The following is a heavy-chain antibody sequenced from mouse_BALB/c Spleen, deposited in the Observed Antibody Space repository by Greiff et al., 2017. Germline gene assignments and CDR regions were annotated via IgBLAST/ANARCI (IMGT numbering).Heavy chain of an antibody. V-gene: IGHV1-7*01. J-gene: IGHJ4*01. Sequence: QVQLQQSGTELAKPGASVKMSCKASGYTFTSYWMHWVKQRPGQGLEWIGYINPSTGYTEYNQKFKDKATLTADKSSSTAYMQLSSLTSEDSAVYYCLYYGNYEAMDYWGQGTSVTVSS. CDR3: LYYGNYEAMDY. CDR2: INPSTGYT. CDR1: GYTFTSYW. D-gene: IGHD2-1*01.